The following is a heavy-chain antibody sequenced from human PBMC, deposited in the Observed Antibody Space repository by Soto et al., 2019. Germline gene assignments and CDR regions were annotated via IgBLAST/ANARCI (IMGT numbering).Heavy chain of an antibody. D-gene: IGHD3-22*01. CDR2: IIPIFGTA. V-gene: IGHV1-69*13. CDR1: GGTFSSYA. CDR3: ARDPTAPYDSSAFDI. Sequence: SVEVSCKXSGGTFSSYAISWVRQAPGQGLEWMGGIIPIFGTANYAQKCQGRVTITADESTSTAYMELSSLRSEDTAVYYCARDPTAPYDSSAFDIWGQGTMVTVSS. J-gene: IGHJ3*02.